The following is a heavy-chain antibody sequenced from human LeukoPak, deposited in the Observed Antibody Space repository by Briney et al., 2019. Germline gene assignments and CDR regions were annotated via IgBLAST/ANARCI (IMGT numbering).Heavy chain of an antibody. V-gene: IGHV3-53*01. CDR3: AGGNTWPGLSY. D-gene: IGHD6-25*01. CDR2: IYTAGST. J-gene: IGHJ4*02. Sequence: GGSLRLSCAASGFTGSGNYMSWVRQAPGKGLEWVSVIYTAGSTYNADSVKGRFTISRDKSKNTLYLQMNTLRAEDTAVYFCAGGNTWPGLSYWGQGTLLTVSS. CDR1: GFTGSGNY.